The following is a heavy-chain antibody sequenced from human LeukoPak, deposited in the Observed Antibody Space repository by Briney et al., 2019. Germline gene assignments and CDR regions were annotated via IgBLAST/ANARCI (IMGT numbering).Heavy chain of an antibody. Sequence: GASVKVSCKASGYTFTSYGISWVRQAPGQGLEWMGRIIPIFGIANYAQKFQGRVTITADKSTSTAYMELSSLRSEDTAVYYCARDGSGNWFDPWGQGTLVTVSS. D-gene: IGHD3-10*01. CDR1: GYTFTSYG. CDR3: ARDGSGNWFDP. J-gene: IGHJ5*02. CDR2: IIPIFGIA. V-gene: IGHV1-69*04.